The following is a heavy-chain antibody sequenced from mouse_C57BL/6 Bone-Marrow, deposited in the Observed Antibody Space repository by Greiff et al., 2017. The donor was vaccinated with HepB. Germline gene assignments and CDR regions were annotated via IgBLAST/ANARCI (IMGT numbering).Heavy chain of an antibody. Sequence: LQESGAELARPGASVKLSCKASGYTFTSYGISWVKQRTGQGLEWIGEIYPRSGNTYYNEKFKGKATLTADKSSSTAYMELRSLTSEDSAVYFCARRGMGNLYAMDYWGQGTSVTVSS. CDR3: ARRGMGNLYAMDY. CDR2: IYPRSGNT. D-gene: IGHD2-1*01. J-gene: IGHJ4*01. CDR1: GYTFTSYG. V-gene: IGHV1-81*01.